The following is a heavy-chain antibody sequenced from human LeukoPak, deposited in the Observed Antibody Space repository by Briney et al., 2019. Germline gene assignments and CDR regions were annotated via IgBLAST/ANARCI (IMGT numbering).Heavy chain of an antibody. CDR3: IRDFRSADL. CDR2: IYVDGRTT. J-gene: IGHJ5*02. CDR1: GFTFSNYW. V-gene: IGHV3-74*01. Sequence: PGGSLRLSCAASGFTFSNYWMHWVRHPPGKGLVWVSRIYVDGRTTNYADSVKGRFTISRDNAKNTVYLEMNSLSVEDTATYYCIRDFRSADLWGQGTLVTVTS.